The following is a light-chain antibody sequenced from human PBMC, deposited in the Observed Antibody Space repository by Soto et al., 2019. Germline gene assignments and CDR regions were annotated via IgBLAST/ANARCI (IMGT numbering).Light chain of an antibody. J-gene: IGLJ1*01. V-gene: IGLV2-23*02. Sequence: QSALTQPASVSGSPGQSITISCTGSNSDIGNYNIVSWYQQHPDKAPQLIIYEVTKRPSGVSNRFSGSKSGNTASLTISGLQAEDEGDYHCCSHAGSNVFVSGTGTKVTVL. CDR3: CSHAGSNVFV. CDR2: EVT. CDR1: NSDIGNYNI.